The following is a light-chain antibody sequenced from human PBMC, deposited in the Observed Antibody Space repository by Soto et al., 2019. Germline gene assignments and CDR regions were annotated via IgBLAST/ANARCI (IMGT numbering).Light chain of an antibody. CDR3: QQYHNVPLT. CDR1: QDIKNY. Sequence: DIQMTQSPSSLSASLGDIVTITCQASQDIKNYLNWYQQKSGKAPKLLIYDASNLEAGVPSRFSGSKSGTDFTFSISSLQPEDFATYYCQQYHNVPLTFGQGTRLEIK. V-gene: IGKV1-33*01. CDR2: DAS. J-gene: IGKJ5*01.